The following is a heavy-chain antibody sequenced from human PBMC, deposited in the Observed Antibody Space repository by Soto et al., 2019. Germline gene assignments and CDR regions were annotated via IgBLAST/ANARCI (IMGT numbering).Heavy chain of an antibody. Sequence: SETLSLTCTVSGGSISSYYWSWIRQPPGKGLEWIGYIYYSGSTNYNPSLKSRVTISVDTSKNQFSLKLSFVTAADTAVYYCARGYSGYDPGDYYYYYMDGWGKGTTVTVSS. D-gene: IGHD5-12*01. CDR1: GGSISSYY. J-gene: IGHJ6*03. CDR3: ARGYSGYDPGDYYYYYMDG. CDR2: IYYSGST. V-gene: IGHV4-59*01.